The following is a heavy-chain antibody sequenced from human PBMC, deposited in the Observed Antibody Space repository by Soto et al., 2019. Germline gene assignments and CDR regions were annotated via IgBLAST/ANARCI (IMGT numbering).Heavy chain of an antibody. CDR2: IIPIFGTA. CDR3: ARDYDTAMVALSWFDR. CDR1: GGTFSSYA. J-gene: IGHJ5*02. D-gene: IGHD5-18*01. V-gene: IGHV1-69*01. Sequence: QVQLVQSGAEVKKPGSSVKVSCKASGGTFSSYAISWVRQAPGQGLEWMGGIIPIFGTANYAQKFQGRVTITADESTSPADRELSSLRSEDTAVYYCARDYDTAMVALSWFDRWGQGTLVTVSS.